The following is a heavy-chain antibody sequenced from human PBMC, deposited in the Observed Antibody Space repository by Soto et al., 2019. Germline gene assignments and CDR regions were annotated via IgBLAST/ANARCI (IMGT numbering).Heavy chain of an antibody. D-gene: IGHD4-4*01. CDR2: IYYSGST. Sequence: SETLSLTCTVSGGSVSSGSYYWSWIRQPPGKGLEWIGYIYYSGSTNYNPSHKSRVTISVDTSQNQFSLKLRSVTAADTAVYYCARASTTIYYYYGMDVWGQGSTVTVSS. V-gene: IGHV4-61*01. J-gene: IGHJ6*02. CDR3: ARASTTIYYYYGMDV. CDR1: GGSVSSGSYY.